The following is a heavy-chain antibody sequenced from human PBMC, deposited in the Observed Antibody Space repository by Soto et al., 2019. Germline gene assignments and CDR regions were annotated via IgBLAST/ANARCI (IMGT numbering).Heavy chain of an antibody. V-gene: IGHV4-39*01. J-gene: IGHJ6*03. CDR1: GGSISSGGYY. Sequence: SETLSLTCTVSGGSISSGGYYWSWIRQHPGKGLEWIGSIYYSGSTYYNPSLKSRVTISVDTSKNQFSLKLSSVTAADTAVYYCASQDPSYYYYYMDVWGKGTTVTVSS. CDR3: ASQDPSYYYYYMDV. CDR2: IYYSGST.